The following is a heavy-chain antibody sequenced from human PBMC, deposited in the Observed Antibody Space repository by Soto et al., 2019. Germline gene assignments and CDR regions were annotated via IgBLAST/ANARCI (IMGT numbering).Heavy chain of an antibody. CDR3: ARCPRSIAAADY. Sequence: SETLSLTCTVSGGSISTYYWSWIRQPPGKGLEWIGYIYYGGSADYNPSLKSRVTISVDTSKNQFSLKLSSVTAADTAVYYCARCPRSIAAADYWGQGTLVTVSS. D-gene: IGHD6-13*01. CDR2: IYYGGSA. CDR1: GGSISTYY. J-gene: IGHJ4*02. V-gene: IGHV4-59*12.